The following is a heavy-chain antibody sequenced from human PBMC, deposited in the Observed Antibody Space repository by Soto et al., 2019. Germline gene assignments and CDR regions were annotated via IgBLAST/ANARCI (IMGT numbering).Heavy chain of an antibody. Sequence: KPSETLSLTCAVYGGSFSGYYWSWIRQPPGKGLEWIGEINHSGSTNYNPSLKSRVTISVDTSKNQFSLKLSSVTAADTAVYYCARAPYDFWSGYLSWFDPWGQGTLVTVSS. CDR2: INHSGST. V-gene: IGHV4-34*01. CDR3: ARAPYDFWSGYLSWFDP. J-gene: IGHJ5*02. CDR1: GGSFSGYY. D-gene: IGHD3-3*01.